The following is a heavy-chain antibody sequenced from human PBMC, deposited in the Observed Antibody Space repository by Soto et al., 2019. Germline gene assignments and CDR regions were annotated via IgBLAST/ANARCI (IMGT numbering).Heavy chain of an antibody. D-gene: IGHD6-13*01. CDR3: ASEVSIAAAGTDYYYGMDV. CDR2: IYPGDSDT. J-gene: IGHJ6*02. V-gene: IGHV5-51*01. Sequence: PGESLKISCKGSGYSFTSYWIGWVRQMPGKGLKWMGIIYPGDSDTRYSPSFQGQVTISADKSISTAYLQWSSLKASDTAMYYCASEVSIAAAGTDYYYGMDVWGQGTTVTVSS. CDR1: GYSFTSYW.